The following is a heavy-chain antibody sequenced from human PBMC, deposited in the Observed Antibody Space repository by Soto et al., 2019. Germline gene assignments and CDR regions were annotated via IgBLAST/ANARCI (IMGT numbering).Heavy chain of an antibody. CDR1: GYTFTSYD. V-gene: IGHV1-8*01. CDR3: ARIVVVPAAGMGGTWFDP. CDR2: MNPNSGNT. D-gene: IGHD2-2*01. Sequence: QVQLVQSGAEVKKPGASVKVSCKASGYTFTSYDINWVRQATGQGLEWMGWMNPNSGNTGYAQKFQGRVTMTRNTSISTAYMELSSLRSEDTAVYYCARIVVVPAAGMGGTWFDPWGQGTLVTVSS. J-gene: IGHJ5*02.